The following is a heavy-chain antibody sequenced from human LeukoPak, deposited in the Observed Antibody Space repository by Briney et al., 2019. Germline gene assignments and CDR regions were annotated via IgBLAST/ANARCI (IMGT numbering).Heavy chain of an antibody. CDR3: ARGGSGWPYYFDY. Sequence: PSETLSLTCTVSGGSLSSYYWSWVRQPPGKGVERGGYIYDSGRTNYNPSLKSRVTISVHTSKNQFSLTLSSVTAADTAVYYCARGGSGWPYYFDYWGQGTLVTVSS. D-gene: IGHD6-19*01. CDR2: IYDSGRT. V-gene: IGHV4-59*01. CDR1: GGSLSSYY. J-gene: IGHJ4*02.